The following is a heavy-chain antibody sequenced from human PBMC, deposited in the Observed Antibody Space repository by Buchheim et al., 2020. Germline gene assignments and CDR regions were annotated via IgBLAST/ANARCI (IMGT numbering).Heavy chain of an antibody. J-gene: IGHJ5*02. Sequence: QVQLQQWGAGLLKPSETLSLTCAVYGESFSGYYWSWIRQPPGKGLEWIGEINHSGSTNYNPSLKSRVTMSVDTSKNHFSLKLSSVTAADTAVYYCARGRWSYRGWFDPWGQGTL. CDR1: GESFSGYY. CDR2: INHSGST. V-gene: IGHV4-34*01. CDR3: ARGRWSYRGWFDP. D-gene: IGHD1-26*01.